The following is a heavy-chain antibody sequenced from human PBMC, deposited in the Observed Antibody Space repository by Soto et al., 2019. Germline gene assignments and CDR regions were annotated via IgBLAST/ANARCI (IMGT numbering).Heavy chain of an antibody. CDR1: GASINSFY. V-gene: IGHV4-59*01. Sequence: SETLSFTCTVSGASINSFYWSWIRQPPGKGLEWIGFVFYSGTTNYNPSLKGRVTFSLDASKNQFSLNLNSVTAADTAVYYCVRVFPSYCGGDCSYFDSWGQGTLVTVSS. CDR2: VFYSGTT. CDR3: VRVFPSYCGGDCSYFDS. J-gene: IGHJ4*02. D-gene: IGHD2-21*02.